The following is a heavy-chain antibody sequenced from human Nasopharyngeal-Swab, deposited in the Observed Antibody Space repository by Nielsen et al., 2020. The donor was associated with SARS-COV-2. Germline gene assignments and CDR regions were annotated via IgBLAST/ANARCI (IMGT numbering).Heavy chain of an antibody. D-gene: IGHD1-26*01. CDR3: VRRAFSASYFYFDY. CDR1: GYIFTSYW. CDR2: IYPADPDS. Sequence: KVSCKGSGYIFTSYWIGWVRQMPGKGLERMGIIYPADPDSRYSLSFQGQVSISVDKSISTAYLQWNTLKASDTAIYYCVRRAFSASYFYFDYWGPGTLVTVSS. J-gene: IGHJ4*02. V-gene: IGHV5-51*01.